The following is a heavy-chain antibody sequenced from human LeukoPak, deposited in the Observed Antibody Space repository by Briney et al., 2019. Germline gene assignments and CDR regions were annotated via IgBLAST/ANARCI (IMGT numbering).Heavy chain of an antibody. CDR3: ARGYYGEPGFHGGVFDY. CDR1: GGTFSSYA. J-gene: IGHJ4*02. Sequence: SVKVSCKASGGTFSSYAISWVRQAPGQGLEWMGGIIPIFGTANYAQKFQGRVTITTDESTSTAYTELSSLRPEDTAVYYCARGYYGEPGFHGGVFDYWGQGTLVTVSS. D-gene: IGHD3-16*01. V-gene: IGHV1-69*05. CDR2: IIPIFGTA.